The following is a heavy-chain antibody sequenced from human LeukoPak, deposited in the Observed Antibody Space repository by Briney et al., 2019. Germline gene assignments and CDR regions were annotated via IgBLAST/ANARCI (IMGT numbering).Heavy chain of an antibody. CDR2: INSDGSST. V-gene: IGHV3-74*01. CDR1: GFTFSTYW. Sequence: PWGSLTLSCAASGFTFSTYWMHWVRQAPGKGPVWVSRINSDGSSTTYADSMKGRFTISRDNAKSTLYLQMNSLRADDTAVYYCAGSYGMDVWGQGTTVTVSS. CDR3: AGSYGMDV. J-gene: IGHJ6*02.